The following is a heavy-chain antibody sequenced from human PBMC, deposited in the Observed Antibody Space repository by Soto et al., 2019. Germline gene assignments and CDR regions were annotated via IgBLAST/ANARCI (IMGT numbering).Heavy chain of an antibody. V-gene: IGHV3-23*01. CDR1: GLSLGSYA. CDR3: ANGGYILVIPAGIDV. Sequence: GTLSLSCAAAGLSLGSYAMNWVRQAPGKGLEWVSAISASGDTPYYADSVKGRFTISRDNSKNTLYLQLNRLRAEDTAVYYCANGGYILVIPAGIDVWGQGTTVTVSS. CDR2: ISASGDTP. J-gene: IGHJ6*02. D-gene: IGHD2-2*01.